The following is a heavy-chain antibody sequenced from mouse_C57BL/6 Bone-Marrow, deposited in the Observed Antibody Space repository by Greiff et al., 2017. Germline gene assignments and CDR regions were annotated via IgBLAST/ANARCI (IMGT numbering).Heavy chain of an antibody. D-gene: IGHD1-1*01. CDR1: GYTFTSYW. V-gene: IGHV1-59*01. CDR3: ASYYGSDY. Sequence: QVQLKQPGAELVRPGTSVKLSCKASGYTFTSYWMHWVKQRPGQGLEWIGVIDPSDSYTNYNQKFKGKATLTVDTSSSTAYMQLSSLTSEDSAVYYGASYYGSDYWGQGTTLTVSS. J-gene: IGHJ2*01. CDR2: IDPSDSYT.